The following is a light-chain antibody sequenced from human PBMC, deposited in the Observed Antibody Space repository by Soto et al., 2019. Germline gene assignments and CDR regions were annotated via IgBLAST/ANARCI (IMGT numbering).Light chain of an antibody. CDR1: QGISSA. CDR3: QQFNSYPYT. CDR2: DAS. J-gene: IGKJ2*01. Sequence: ALQLTQSPSSLSASVGDRVTITCRASQGISSALAWYQQKPGKAPKLLIYDASSLESVVPSRCSGSGSVTDFTLTISSLQTEDFATYYCQQFNSYPYTFGQGTKLEIK. V-gene: IGKV1-13*02.